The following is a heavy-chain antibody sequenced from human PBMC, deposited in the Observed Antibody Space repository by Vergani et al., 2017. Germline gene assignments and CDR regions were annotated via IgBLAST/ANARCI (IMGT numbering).Heavy chain of an antibody. CDR3: AKHFRGWGIDD. CDR1: GFIFSSYG. J-gene: IGHJ4*02. V-gene: IGHV3-30*18. Sequence: QVQLVESGGGVVQPVRSLRLSCAASGFIFSSYGIHWVRQAPGKGLEFVAFIQFDGSNQYYADSVKGRFTLSRDFSKNTLYLQMNSLRTDDTATYYCAKHFRGWGIDDWGQGSQVIVSS. CDR2: IQFDGSNQ. D-gene: IGHD3-16*01.